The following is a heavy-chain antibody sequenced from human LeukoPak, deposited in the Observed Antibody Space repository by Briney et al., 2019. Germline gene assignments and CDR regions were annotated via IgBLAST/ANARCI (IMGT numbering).Heavy chain of an antibody. Sequence: KTGGSLRLSCAASGFTFSSYSMNWVRQAPGKGLEWVSFISSSNSYIYYADSVKGRFTISRDNAKNSLYLQMNSLRDEDTAVYYCASQAYGDYEDPYFDYWGQGTLVTVSS. CDR3: ASQAYGDYEDPYFDY. J-gene: IGHJ4*02. V-gene: IGHV3-21*01. CDR2: ISSSNSYI. D-gene: IGHD4-17*01. CDR1: GFTFSSYS.